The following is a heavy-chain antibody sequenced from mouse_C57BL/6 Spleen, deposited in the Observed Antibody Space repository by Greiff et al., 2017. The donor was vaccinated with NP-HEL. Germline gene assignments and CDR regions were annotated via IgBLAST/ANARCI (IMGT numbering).Heavy chain of an antibody. CDR1: GFTFSSYT. CDR3: ARQEVYYGSSYGFAY. J-gene: IGHJ3*01. D-gene: IGHD1-1*01. Sequence: EVMLVESGGGLVKPGGSLKLSCAASGFTFSSYTMSWVRQTPEKRLEWVATISGGGGNTYYPDSVKGRFTISRDNAKNTLYLQMSSLRSKDTALYYCARQEVYYGSSYGFAYWGQGTLVTVSA. CDR2: ISGGGGNT. V-gene: IGHV5-9*01.